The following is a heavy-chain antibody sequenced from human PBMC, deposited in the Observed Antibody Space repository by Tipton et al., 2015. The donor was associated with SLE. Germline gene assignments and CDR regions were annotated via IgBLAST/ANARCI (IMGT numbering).Heavy chain of an antibody. Sequence: SLRLSCAASGFTFEDYDMHWVRQAPGKGLEWVSSISWNSGNIGYVDSVKGRFTISRDNAKNSLYLQMNRLTPEDTALYYCARGSDFWSGYFDSWGQGAQVTVSS. J-gene: IGHJ4*02. V-gene: IGHV3-9*01. CDR1: GFTFEDYD. D-gene: IGHD3-3*01. CDR3: ARGSDFWSGYFDS. CDR2: ISWNSGNI.